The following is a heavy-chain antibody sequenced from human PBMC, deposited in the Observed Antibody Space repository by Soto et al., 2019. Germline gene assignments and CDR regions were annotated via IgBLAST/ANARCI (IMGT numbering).Heavy chain of an antibody. D-gene: IGHD4-4*01. Sequence: GGSLRLSCTTSGFSFRNYAMHWVRQAPGKGLEWVAVIWYDGSKKYYADSVAGRFTASRDNSKNMMFLQMNSLRAEDTAVYYCARDPYSDNDVFFDYWGQGSLVTVSS. V-gene: IGHV3-33*01. J-gene: IGHJ4*02. CDR3: ARDPYSDNDVFFDY. CDR1: GFSFRNYA. CDR2: IWYDGSKK.